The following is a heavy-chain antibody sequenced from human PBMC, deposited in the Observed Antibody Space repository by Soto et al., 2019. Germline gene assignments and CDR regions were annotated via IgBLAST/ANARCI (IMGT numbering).Heavy chain of an antibody. CDR3: ARGYYYDSSGYLSYYYYGMDV. Sequence: SETLSLTCTVSGGSISSSIYYWVGIRQPPGKVLEWIGSIYYSGSTYYNPSLKSRVTISVDTSKNQFSLKLSSVTAADTAVYYCARGYYYDSSGYLSYYYYGMDVWGQGTTVTFSS. J-gene: IGHJ6*02. CDR2: IYYSGST. CDR1: GGSISSSIYY. D-gene: IGHD3-22*01. V-gene: IGHV4-39*01.